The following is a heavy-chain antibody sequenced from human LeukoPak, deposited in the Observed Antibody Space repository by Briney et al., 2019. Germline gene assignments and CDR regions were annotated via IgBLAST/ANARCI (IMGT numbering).Heavy chain of an antibody. V-gene: IGHV3-30*02. CDR2: TRYDESKK. CDR3: AKYRSGDFDYYPDLDY. J-gene: IGHJ4*02. CDR1: GFTFSHYS. D-gene: IGHD3-10*01. Sequence: GGSLRLSCAASGFTFSHYSMHWVRQAPGKGLEWVAFTRYDESKKHYADSVKGRFTISRDNSKNTLYLQMNSLRGEDTAVYYCAKYRSGDFDYYPDLDYWGQGTLVTVSS.